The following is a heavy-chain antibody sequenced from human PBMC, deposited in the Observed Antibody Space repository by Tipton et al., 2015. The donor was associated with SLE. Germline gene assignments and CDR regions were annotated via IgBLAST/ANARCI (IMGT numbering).Heavy chain of an antibody. CDR3: ARDGGANWFDP. D-gene: IGHD3-10*01. CDR1: GGSISSYY. V-gene: IGHV4-59*01. Sequence: LVQPSETLSLTCTVAGGSISSYYWSWIRQPPGKGLEWIGYIYYSGSTNYNPSLKSRVTISVDTSKNQFSLNLSSVTAADTAVYYCARDGGANWFDPWGQGTLVTVSS. J-gene: IGHJ5*02. CDR2: IYYSGST.